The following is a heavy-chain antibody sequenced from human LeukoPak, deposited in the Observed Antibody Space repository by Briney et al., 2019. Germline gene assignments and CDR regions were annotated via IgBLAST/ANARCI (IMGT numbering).Heavy chain of an antibody. V-gene: IGHV4-59*12. CDR1: GGSISSYY. CDR3: ARDEGEEMATIGPY. D-gene: IGHD5-24*01. J-gene: IGHJ4*02. CDR2: IYYSGST. Sequence: SETLSLTCTDSGGSISSYYWSWIRQPPGKGLEWIGYIYYSGSTYYNPSLKSRVTISVDTSKNQFSLKLSSVTAADTAVYYCARDEGEEMATIGPYWGQGTLVTVSS.